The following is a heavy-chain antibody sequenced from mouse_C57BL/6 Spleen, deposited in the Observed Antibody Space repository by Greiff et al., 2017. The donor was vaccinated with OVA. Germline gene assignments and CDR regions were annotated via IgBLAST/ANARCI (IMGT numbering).Heavy chain of an antibody. D-gene: IGHD3-2*02. CDR3: ARSGAQACAWFAY. CDR1: GYAFSSYW. Sequence: QVQLKQSGAELVKPGASVKISCKASGYAFSSYWMNWVKQRPGKGLEWIGQIYPGDGDTNYNGKFTGKATLTADKSSSTAYMQLSSLTSEDSAVYFCARSGAQACAWFAYWGQGTLVTVSA. V-gene: IGHV1-80*01. J-gene: IGHJ3*01. CDR2: IYPGDGDT.